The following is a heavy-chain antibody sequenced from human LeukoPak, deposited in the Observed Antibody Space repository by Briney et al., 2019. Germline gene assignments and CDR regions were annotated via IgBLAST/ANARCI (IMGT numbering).Heavy chain of an antibody. Sequence: GSLRLSCVASGFSFTTYWMSWVRQAPGKGLEWVGNIKPDGSEKYYVDSVKGRFTISRDNGKNSVYLQMNSLRAEDTAVYYCARGGTIHWVEDYWGQGTLVTVSS. CDR1: GFSFTTYW. CDR2: IKPDGSEK. D-gene: IGHD2-21*01. V-gene: IGHV3-7*05. CDR3: ARGGTIHWVEDY. J-gene: IGHJ4*02.